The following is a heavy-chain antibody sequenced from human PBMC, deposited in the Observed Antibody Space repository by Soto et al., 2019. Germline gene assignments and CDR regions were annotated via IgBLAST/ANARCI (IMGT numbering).Heavy chain of an antibody. Sequence: GGSLRLSCAASGFTFSSYSMNWVRQAPGKGLEWVSSISSSSSYIYYADSVKGRFTISRDNAKNSLYLQMNSLRAEDTAVYYCARRMGAADRQGFDYWGQGTLVTVSS. D-gene: IGHD6-13*01. J-gene: IGHJ4*02. CDR1: GFTFSSYS. V-gene: IGHV3-21*01. CDR3: ARRMGAADRQGFDY. CDR2: ISSSSSYI.